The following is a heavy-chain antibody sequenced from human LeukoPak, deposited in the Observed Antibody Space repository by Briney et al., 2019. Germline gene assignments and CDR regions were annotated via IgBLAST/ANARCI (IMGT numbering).Heavy chain of an antibody. D-gene: IGHD6-13*01. Sequence: SETLSLTCTVSGDSISSYYWSWIRQPPGKGLEWIGYIYHSGSTNYNPSLKSRVTISADTSKDQFSLKLASVTAADTAVYYCATGYSSTWYYFDYWGPGTLVTVSS. V-gene: IGHV4-59*01. CDR1: GDSISSYY. CDR2: IYHSGST. CDR3: ATGYSSTWYYFDY. J-gene: IGHJ4*02.